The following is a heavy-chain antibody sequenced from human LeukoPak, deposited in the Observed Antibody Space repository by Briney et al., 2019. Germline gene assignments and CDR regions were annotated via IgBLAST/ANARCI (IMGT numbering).Heavy chain of an antibody. J-gene: IGHJ4*02. D-gene: IGHD2-21*02. Sequence: SETLSLTCTFSGGSISNSYWSWIRQPPGKGLEWIGYMYYSGSTNYNPSLKSRVTISVDTFKNQLSLRLSSVTAADTALYYCARQVVTGYFDFWGQGTLVTVAS. CDR1: GGSISNSY. CDR2: MYYSGST. V-gene: IGHV4-59*08. CDR3: ARQVVTGYFDF.